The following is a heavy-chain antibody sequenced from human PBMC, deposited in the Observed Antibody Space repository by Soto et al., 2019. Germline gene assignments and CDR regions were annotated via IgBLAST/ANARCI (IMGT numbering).Heavy chain of an antibody. D-gene: IGHD6-13*01. CDR1: GYSFSSYW. J-gene: IGHJ3*02. CDR3: ARRWVAAGNHDAFDI. CDR2: IYPGDFDT. Sequence: GESLKISCKSSGYSFSSYWIGWVRQMPEKGLEWMGIIYPGDFDTRYSPSFQGQVTISADKSITTAYLQWSSLKPSDTAMYYCARRWVAAGNHDAFDIWGQGTMVTVAS. V-gene: IGHV5-51*01.